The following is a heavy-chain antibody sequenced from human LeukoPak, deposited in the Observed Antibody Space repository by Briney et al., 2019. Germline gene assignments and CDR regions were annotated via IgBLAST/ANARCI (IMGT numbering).Heavy chain of an antibody. V-gene: IGHV4-59*01. CDR2: ISYRGST. CDR1: GASISSYY. D-gene: IGHD6-6*01. J-gene: IGHJ4*02. CDR3: ALSTTAASSSFDY. Sequence: PSETLSLTCAVSGASISSYYWSWIRQPPGKGLEWIGYISYRGSTVYNPSFKSRVTISVDTSKNQFSLRPSFVTAADTAVYYFALSTTAASSSFDYWGQGILVTVSS.